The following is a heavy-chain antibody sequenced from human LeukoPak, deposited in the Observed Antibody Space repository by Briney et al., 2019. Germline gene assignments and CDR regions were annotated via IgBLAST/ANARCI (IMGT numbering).Heavy chain of an antibody. CDR2: IYTSGST. V-gene: IGHV4-4*07. J-gene: IGHJ3*02. CDR1: GGSISSCY. CDR3: AREITMIVSDDAFDI. Sequence: SETLSLTCTVSGGSISSCYWSWIRQPAGKGLEWIGRIYTSGSTNYNPSLKSRVTMSVDTSKNQFSLKLSSVTAADTAVYYCAREITMIVSDDAFDIWGQGTMVTVSS. D-gene: IGHD3-22*01.